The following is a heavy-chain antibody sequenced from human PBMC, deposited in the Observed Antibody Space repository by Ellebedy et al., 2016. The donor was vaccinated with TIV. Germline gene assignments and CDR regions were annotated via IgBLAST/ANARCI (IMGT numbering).Heavy chain of an antibody. J-gene: IGHJ4*02. V-gene: IGHV3-11*01. Sequence: GESLRISCAASGFPFSDYYMSWIRQAPGKGLEWVSFITRGGTIYYADSVKGRFTISRDNAKNSLYLQMTSLRAEDTAVYFCARLDWSDVDLRHFYFDYWGQGTQVTVSS. CDR1: GFPFSDYY. D-gene: IGHD1-1*01. CDR2: ITRGGTI. CDR3: ARLDWSDVDLRHFYFDY.